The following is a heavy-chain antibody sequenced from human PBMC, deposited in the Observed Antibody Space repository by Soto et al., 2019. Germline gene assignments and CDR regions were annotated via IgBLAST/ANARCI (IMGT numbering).Heavy chain of an antibody. J-gene: IGHJ6*02. Sequence: SETLSLACTVSGGSISSSSYYWGWIRQPPGKGLEWIGSIYYSGSTYYNPSLKSRVTISVDTSKNQFSLKLSSVTAADTAVYYCARISSSSYYYYYYGMDVWGQGTTVTVSS. D-gene: IGHD6-6*01. V-gene: IGHV4-39*01. CDR2: IYYSGST. CDR1: GGSISSSSYY. CDR3: ARISSSSYYYYYYGMDV.